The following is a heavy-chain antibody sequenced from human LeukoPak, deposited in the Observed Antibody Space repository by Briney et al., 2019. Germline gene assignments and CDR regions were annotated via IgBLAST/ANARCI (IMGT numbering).Heavy chain of an antibody. CDR1: GGSISSSSYY. CDR2: IYYSGST. D-gene: IGHD5-12*01. Sequence: PSETLSLTCTVSGGSISSSSYYWGWIRQPPGKGLEWIGSIYYSGSTYYNPSLKSRVTISVDTSKNQFSLKLSSVTAADTAVYYCARLLPNYTGYDPWGQGTLVTVSS. J-gene: IGHJ5*02. V-gene: IGHV4-39*01. CDR3: ARLLPNYTGYDP.